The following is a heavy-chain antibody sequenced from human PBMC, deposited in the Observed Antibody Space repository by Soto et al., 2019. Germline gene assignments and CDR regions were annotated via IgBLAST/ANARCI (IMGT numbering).Heavy chain of an antibody. CDR3: ARDPDGITDFDY. Sequence: EVQLVESGGGLVQPGGSLTLSCAASGFTFSNYCMIWARHAPGKGLEWVTHINSAAEVISYSDSVRGRFTVSRDDAKNSLYLQMTSMRADDTAIYYCARDPDGITDFDYWGRGTLVTVSS. CDR2: INSAAEVI. J-gene: IGHJ4*02. CDR1: GFTFSNYC. V-gene: IGHV3-48*04. D-gene: IGHD1-20*01.